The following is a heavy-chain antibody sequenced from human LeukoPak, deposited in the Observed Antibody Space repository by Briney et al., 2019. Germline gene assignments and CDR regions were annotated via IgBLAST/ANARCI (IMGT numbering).Heavy chain of an antibody. Sequence: GGSLRLSCAASGFPFSIYSMNWVRQAPGKGLEWVSSISGNSGDIYYADSVKGRFTISRDNAKNSLYLQMNSLTAEDTALYYCARYPGFDYWGQGTLVTVSS. CDR2: ISGNSGDI. J-gene: IGHJ4*02. V-gene: IGHV3-21*01. CDR3: ARYPGFDY. CDR1: GFPFSIYS.